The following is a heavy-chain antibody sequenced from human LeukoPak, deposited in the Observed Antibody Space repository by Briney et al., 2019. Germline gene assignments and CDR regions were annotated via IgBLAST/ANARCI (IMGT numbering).Heavy chain of an antibody. V-gene: IGHV3-23*01. CDR1: GFTITAYP. CDR3: AMDRGY. J-gene: IGHJ4*02. D-gene: IGHD2-2*03. Sequence: PGGSLRLSCGASGFTITAYPMTWVRQAPGKGLEWVSAISASGGTTYYADSVKGRFTISGDNSKNTVYLQMNILRAEDTAVYFCAMDRGYWGQGTLVTVSS. CDR2: ISASGGTT.